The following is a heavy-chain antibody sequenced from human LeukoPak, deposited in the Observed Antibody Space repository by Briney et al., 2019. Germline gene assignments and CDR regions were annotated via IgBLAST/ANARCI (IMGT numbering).Heavy chain of an antibody. V-gene: IGHV3-53*04. CDR3: ARDGRYCIITSCYGYYGMDV. D-gene: IGHD2-2*01. CDR1: GFTVSNKY. J-gene: IGHJ6*02. CDR2: IYSGGNT. Sequence: GGSLRLSCAASGFTVSNKYMSWVRQAPGKGLEWVSVIYSGGNTYYADSVKGRFTISRHNSKNTLYLQMNSLRAEDTAVYYCARDGRYCIITSCYGYYGMDVWGQGTTVTVTS.